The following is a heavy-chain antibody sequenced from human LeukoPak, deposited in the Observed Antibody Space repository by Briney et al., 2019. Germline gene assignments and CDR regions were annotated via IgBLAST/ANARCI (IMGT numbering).Heavy chain of an antibody. CDR1: GGSVSSGSYY. J-gene: IGHJ4*02. CDR2: IYNSGST. V-gene: IGHV4-61*01. D-gene: IGHD5-18*01. Sequence: PSETLSLTCTVSGGSVSSGSYYWNWIRQPPGQGLGWIGNIYNSGSTNYHPSLKSRVTISVDTSKNQFSLKLTSVTAADTAVYYCAKAGGYSYGYFDYWGQGTLVTVSS. CDR3: AKAGGYSYGYFDY.